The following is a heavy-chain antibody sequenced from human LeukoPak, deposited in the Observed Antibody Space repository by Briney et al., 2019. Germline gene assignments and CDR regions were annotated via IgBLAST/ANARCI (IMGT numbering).Heavy chain of an antibody. J-gene: IGHJ4*02. D-gene: IGHD5-18*01. CDR3: ARAHSPAAMVNY. V-gene: IGHV4-59*01. CDR2: IYYSGST. Sequence: SETLSLTCTVSGGSISSYYWSWIRQPPGKGLEWIGYIYYSGSTNYNPSLKSRVTISVDTSKNQFSLELSSVTAADTAVYYCARAHSPAAMVNYWGQGTLVTVSS. CDR1: GGSISSYY.